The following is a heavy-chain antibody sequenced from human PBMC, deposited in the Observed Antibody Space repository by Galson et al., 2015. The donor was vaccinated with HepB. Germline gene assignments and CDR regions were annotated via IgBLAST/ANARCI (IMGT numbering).Heavy chain of an antibody. V-gene: IGHV1-69*02. Sequence: SVKVSCKASGGTFSSYTISWVRQAPGQGLEWMGRIIPILGIANYAQKFQGRVTITADKSTSTAYMELSSLRSEDTAVYYCARGPVRSYSSSWYKDWYFDLWGRGTLVTVSS. CDR3: ARGPVRSYSSSWYKDWYFDL. CDR1: GGTFSSYT. CDR2: IIPILGIA. J-gene: IGHJ2*01. D-gene: IGHD6-13*01.